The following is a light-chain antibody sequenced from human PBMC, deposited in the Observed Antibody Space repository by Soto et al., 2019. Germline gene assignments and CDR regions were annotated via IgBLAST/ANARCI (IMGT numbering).Light chain of an antibody. J-gene: IGLJ1*01. Sequence: QSALTQPASVSGSPGQSITISCTGTSSDVGGYNFVSWYQQNPGRAPKLMIYEVSNRPSGVSDRFSGSKSGNTASLTISGLQAEDEGDYYCSAYGSSSPPYVFGTGTKVTVL. CDR3: SAYGSSSPPYV. V-gene: IGLV2-14*01. CDR1: SSDVGGYNF. CDR2: EVS.